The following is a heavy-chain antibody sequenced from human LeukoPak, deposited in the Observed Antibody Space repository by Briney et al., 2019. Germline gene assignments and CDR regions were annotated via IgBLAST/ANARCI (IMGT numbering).Heavy chain of an antibody. J-gene: IGHJ6*02. CDR1: GYTFTSYA. CDR3: ARNRPTYYYYGMDV. Sequence: GASVKVSCKASGYTFTSYAMNWVRQAPGQGLEWMGWINTNTGNPTYAQGFTGRFVFSLDTSVSTAYLQISSLKAEDTAVYYCARNRPTYYYYGMDVWGQGTTVTVSS. CDR2: INTNTGNP. V-gene: IGHV7-4-1*02. D-gene: IGHD1-14*01.